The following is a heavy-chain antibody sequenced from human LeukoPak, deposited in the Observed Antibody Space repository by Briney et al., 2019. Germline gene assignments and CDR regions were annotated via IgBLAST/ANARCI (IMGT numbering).Heavy chain of an antibody. Sequence: GGSLRLSCAASGFTFSSYGMSWVRQAPGKGLEWVSTISRSGGNTYYADSVKGRFTISRDTSKSTLYLQMNSLRAEDTAVYYCTTRSPARYCSDGACYSSADYWGQGTLVTVSS. CDR3: TTRSPARYCSDGACYSSADY. J-gene: IGHJ4*02. CDR2: ISRSGGNT. V-gene: IGHV3-23*01. D-gene: IGHD2-15*01. CDR1: GFTFSSYG.